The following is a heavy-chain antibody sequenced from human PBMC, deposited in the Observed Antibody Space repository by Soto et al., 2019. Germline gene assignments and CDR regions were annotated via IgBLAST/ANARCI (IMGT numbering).Heavy chain of an antibody. V-gene: IGHV1-69*13. CDR2: ILPFIGTA. Sequence: QVHLVQSGAEVKKPGSSVKVSCKYSGGTFRTESINWVRQAPGQGLEWMGGILPFIGTADYAPRFQGGVTITADGATTTADMELSSLTSQDTAVYFCARGHEYGGNCDAFDVWGQGTMVTVSS. J-gene: IGHJ3*01. D-gene: IGHD2-21*01. CDR1: GGTFRTES. CDR3: ARGHEYGGNCDAFDV.